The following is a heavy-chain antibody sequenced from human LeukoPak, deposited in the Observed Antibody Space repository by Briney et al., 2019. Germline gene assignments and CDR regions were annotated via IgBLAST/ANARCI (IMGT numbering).Heavy chain of an antibody. CDR1: GFTFSNYA. V-gene: IGHV3-23*01. CDR2: ISGSGGST. J-gene: IGHJ4*02. Sequence: GGSLRLSCAASGFTFSNYAMSWVRQAPGKGLEWVSLISGSGGSTYYADSVKGRFTISRDNSKNTLSLQMNSLRAEDTAVYYCAKGLLPYYFDYWGQGTLATVSS. CDR3: AKGLLPYYFDY. D-gene: IGHD2-15*01.